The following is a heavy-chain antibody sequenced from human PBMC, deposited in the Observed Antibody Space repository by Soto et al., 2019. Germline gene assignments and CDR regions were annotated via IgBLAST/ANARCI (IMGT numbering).Heavy chain of an antibody. D-gene: IGHD3-10*01. J-gene: IGHJ2*01. V-gene: IGHV3-33*01. CDR2: TWHDGSNK. CDR1: GFSFSSYG. CDR3: VRDVIYGSGCLDL. Sequence: QVQLVESGGGVVQPGRSLTLSCGASGFSFSSYGMHWVRQAPGKGLEWVAVTWHDGSNKYYADSVKGRFTISRDNSKNTVHLQMDSLRAEDTAVYYCVRDVIYGSGCLDLWGRGTPVTVSS.